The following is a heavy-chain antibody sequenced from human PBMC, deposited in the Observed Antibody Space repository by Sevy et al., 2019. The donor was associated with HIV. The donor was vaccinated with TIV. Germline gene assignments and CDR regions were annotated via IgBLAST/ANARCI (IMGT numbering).Heavy chain of an antibody. V-gene: IGHV3-21*01. J-gene: IGHJ4*02. CDR3: ARGDYYGSLYYFDY. Sequence: GGSLRLSCAASGFTFSNYFMNWVRQAPGKGLEWVSSISSGSSYIFYADSLKGRFTISRDNAKNSLYLHMNSLRAEETAVYYCARGDYYGSLYYFDYWGPGTLVPVSS. CDR2: ISSGSSYI. CDR1: GFTFSNYF. D-gene: IGHD3-10*01.